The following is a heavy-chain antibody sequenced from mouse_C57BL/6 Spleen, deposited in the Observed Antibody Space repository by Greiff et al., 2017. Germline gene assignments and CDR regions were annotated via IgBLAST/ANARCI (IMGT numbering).Heavy chain of an antibody. Sequence: QVQLQQSRAELVRPGASVTLSCKASGYTFTDYEMHWVQQTPVHGLEWIGAIDPETGGTAYTHKFKGKAILTADKSSSTAYMELRSLTSEDSAVXYCTRGGIFAYWGQGTLVTVSA. J-gene: IGHJ3*01. D-gene: IGHD6-1*01. CDR1: GYTFTDYE. CDR2: IDPETGGT. CDR3: TRGGIFAY. V-gene: IGHV1-15*01.